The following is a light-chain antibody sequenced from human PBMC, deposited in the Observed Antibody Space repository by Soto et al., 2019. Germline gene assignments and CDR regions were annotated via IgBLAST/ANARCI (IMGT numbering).Light chain of an antibody. Sequence: QSVLTQPASVSGSPGQSITISCTGTSSDVGGYNFVSWYQHHPGKAPKLIIYDVSTRPSGISNRFSGSKSGDTASLTISGLQAEDEADYFCCSYAGTVAYVFGTGTKVTVL. CDR3: CSYAGTVAYV. J-gene: IGLJ1*01. CDR1: SSDVGGYNF. V-gene: IGLV2-23*02. CDR2: DVS.